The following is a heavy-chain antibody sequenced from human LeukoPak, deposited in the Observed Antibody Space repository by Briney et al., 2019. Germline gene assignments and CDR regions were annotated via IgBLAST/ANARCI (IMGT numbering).Heavy chain of an antibody. Sequence: ASVKVSCKVSGYTLTELSMHWVRQAPGKGLEWMGGFDPEDGETIYAQKFQGRVTMTEDTSTDTAYMELSSLGSEDTAVYYCATDYYGSGSYEDYWGQGTLVTVSS. J-gene: IGHJ4*02. D-gene: IGHD3-10*01. CDR2: FDPEDGET. CDR1: GYTLTELS. CDR3: ATDYYGSGSYEDY. V-gene: IGHV1-24*01.